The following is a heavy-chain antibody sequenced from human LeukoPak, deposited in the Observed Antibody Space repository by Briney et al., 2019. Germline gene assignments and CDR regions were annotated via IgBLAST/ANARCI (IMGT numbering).Heavy chain of an antibody. Sequence: ASVKVSCKASGYTFTNYYIHWVRQAPGQGLEWMGLINPGGGNTNYAQNFQGRVTMTRDTSASTVYMELSSLRSEDTAVYYCARPLLYDSSGYYYQGHAFDIWGQGTMVTVSS. J-gene: IGHJ3*02. D-gene: IGHD3-22*01. CDR2: INPGGGNT. CDR1: GYTFTNYY. V-gene: IGHV1-46*01. CDR3: ARPLLYDSSGYYYQGHAFDI.